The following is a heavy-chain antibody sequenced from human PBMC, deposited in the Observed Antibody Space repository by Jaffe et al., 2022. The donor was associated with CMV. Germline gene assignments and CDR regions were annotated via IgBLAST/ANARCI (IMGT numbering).Heavy chain of an antibody. CDR3: ARDGLIAAAGLTSADAFDI. D-gene: IGHD6-13*01. CDR2: IWYDGSNK. CDR1: GFTFSSYG. Sequence: QVQLVESGGGVVQPGRSLRLSCAASGFTFSSYGMHWVRQAPGKGLEWVAVIWYDGSNKYYADSVKGRFTISRDNSKNTLYLQMNSLRAEDTAVYYCARDGLIAAAGLTSADAFDIWGQGTMVTVSS. J-gene: IGHJ3*02. V-gene: IGHV3-33*08.